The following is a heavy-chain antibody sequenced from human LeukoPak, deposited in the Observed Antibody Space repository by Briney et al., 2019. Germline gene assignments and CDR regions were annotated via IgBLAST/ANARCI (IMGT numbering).Heavy chain of an antibody. Sequence: ASVKVSCNTSGYSFTSYGVTWVRHAPGQGLEWMGWIGGYTGHTNYVQKFQGRVTMTTDTSTSTAYMELRSLTSDDTAVYYCARDGSCSGGSCAMDGWFDPWGQGTLVTVSS. V-gene: IGHV1-18*01. CDR3: ARDGSCSGGSCAMDGWFDP. CDR2: IGGYTGHT. D-gene: IGHD2-15*01. CDR1: GYSFTSYG. J-gene: IGHJ5*02.